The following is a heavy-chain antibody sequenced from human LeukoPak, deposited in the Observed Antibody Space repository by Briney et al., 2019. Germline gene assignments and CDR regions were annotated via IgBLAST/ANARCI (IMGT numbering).Heavy chain of an antibody. CDR3: ARGFGCSGGNCSPRAFDY. CDR2: MNSDGSST. D-gene: IGHD2-15*01. CDR1: GFTFSYYW. Sequence: TGGSLRLSCAASGFTFSYYWMHWVRQAPGKGLVWVSRMNSDGSSTSYADSVKGRFIISRDNVRNTLYLQMNSLRAEDTAVYYCARGFGCSGGNCSPRAFDYWGQGTLVTASS. J-gene: IGHJ4*02. V-gene: IGHV3-74*01.